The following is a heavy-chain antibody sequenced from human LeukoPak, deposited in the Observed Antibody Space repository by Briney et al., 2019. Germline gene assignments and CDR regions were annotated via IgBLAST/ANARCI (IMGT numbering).Heavy chain of an antibody. D-gene: IGHD6-19*01. Sequence: SETLSLTCTVSGGSISSSSYYWGWIRQPPGKGLEWIGSIYYSGSTYYNPSLKSRVTISVDTSKNQFSLKLSSVTAADTAVYYCARDFSSGWSDYFDYWGQGTLVTVSS. CDR2: IYYSGST. V-gene: IGHV4-39*07. CDR1: GGSISSSSYY. CDR3: ARDFSSGWSDYFDY. J-gene: IGHJ4*02.